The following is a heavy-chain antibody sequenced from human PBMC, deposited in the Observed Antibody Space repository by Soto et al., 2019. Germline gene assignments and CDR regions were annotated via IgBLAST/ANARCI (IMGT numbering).Heavy chain of an antibody. D-gene: IGHD1-26*01. J-gene: IGHJ4*02. CDR1: GYTFTSYY. Sequence: GASVKVSCKASGYTFTSYYMHWVRQAPGQGLEWMGIINPSGGSTSYAQKFQGRVTMTRDTSTSTVYMELSSLRSEDTAVYYCARVPQTAIVGAAYFDYWAQGNLVTVSS. V-gene: IGHV1-46*01. CDR3: ARVPQTAIVGAAYFDY. CDR2: INPSGGST.